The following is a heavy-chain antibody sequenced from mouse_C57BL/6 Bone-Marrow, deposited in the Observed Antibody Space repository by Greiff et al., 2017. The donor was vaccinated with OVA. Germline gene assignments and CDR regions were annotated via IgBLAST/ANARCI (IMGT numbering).Heavy chain of an antibody. V-gene: IGHV1-76*01. CDR3: AIRDGYYVEDFDY. D-gene: IGHD2-3*01. CDR1: GYTFTDYY. J-gene: IGHJ2*01. CDR2: IYPGSGNT. Sequence: VQLQQSGAELVRPGASVKLSCKASGYTFTDYYINWVKQRPGQGLEWIARIYPGSGNTYYNEKFKGKATLTAEKSSSTAYMQLSSLTSEDSAVYYCAIRDGYYVEDFDYWGQGTTLTVSS.